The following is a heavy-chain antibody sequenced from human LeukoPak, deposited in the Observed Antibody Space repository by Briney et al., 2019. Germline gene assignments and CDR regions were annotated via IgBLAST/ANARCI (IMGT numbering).Heavy chain of an antibody. Sequence: ASVKVSCKASGYTFTGYYMHWVRQAPGQGLEWIGRINPNSGGTNYAQKFQGRVTMTRDTSISTAYMELSRLRSDDTAVYYCARDRGRIVVVVAASSSWFDPWGQGTLVTVSS. V-gene: IGHV1-2*06. CDR3: ARDRGRIVVVVAASSSWFDP. J-gene: IGHJ5*02. CDR1: GYTFTGYY. CDR2: INPNSGGT. D-gene: IGHD2-15*01.